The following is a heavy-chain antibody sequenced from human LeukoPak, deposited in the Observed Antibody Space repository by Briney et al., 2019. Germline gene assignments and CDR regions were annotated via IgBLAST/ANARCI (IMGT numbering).Heavy chain of an antibody. CDR2: IIPIFGTA. CDR3: ARVYYYDSSGYDY. D-gene: IGHD3-22*01. CDR1: GYTFTGYY. Sequence: SVKVSCKASGYTFTGYYLHWVRQAPGQGLEWMGGIIPIFGTANYAQKFQGRVTITADESTSTAYMELSSLRSEDTAVYYCARVYYYDSSGYDYWGQGTLVTVSS. J-gene: IGHJ4*02. V-gene: IGHV1-69*13.